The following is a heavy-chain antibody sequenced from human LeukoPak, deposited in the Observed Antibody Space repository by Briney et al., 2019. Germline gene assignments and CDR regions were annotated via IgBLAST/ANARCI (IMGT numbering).Heavy chain of an antibody. D-gene: IGHD6-13*01. CDR2: ISYDGGNK. J-gene: IGHJ4*02. CDR3: AKEFPPLYSSSWYPLDY. Sequence: GGSLRLSCAASGFTFSRLAMTWVRQAPGKGLEWVAVISYDGGNKYYADSVKGRFTISRDNSKNTLYLQMNSLRAEDTAVYYCAKEFPPLYSSSWYPLDYWGQGTLVTVSS. CDR1: GFTFSRLA. V-gene: IGHV3-30*18.